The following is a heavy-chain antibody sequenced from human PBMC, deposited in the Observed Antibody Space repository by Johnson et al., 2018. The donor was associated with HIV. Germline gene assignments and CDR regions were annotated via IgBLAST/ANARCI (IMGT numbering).Heavy chain of an antibody. CDR3: TGGRDLRAFDI. Sequence: VQLVESGGGLVQPGRSLRLSCSASGFTFGAYALSWFRQAPGKGLAWVGFIRSKAYGGTTEYAASVKGRFTISRDDSQNIAYLQMNSLKTEDTAMYYCTGGRDLRAFDIWGQGTMVTVSS. V-gene: IGHV3-49*03. D-gene: IGHD2-21*02. CDR2: IRSKAYGGTT. J-gene: IGHJ3*02. CDR1: GFTFGAYA.